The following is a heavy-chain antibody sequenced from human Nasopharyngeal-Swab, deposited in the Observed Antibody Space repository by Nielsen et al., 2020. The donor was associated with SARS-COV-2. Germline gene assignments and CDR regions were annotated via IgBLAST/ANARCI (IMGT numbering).Heavy chain of an antibody. V-gene: IGHV3-48*01. Sequence: GESLKISCAASGFNFNYYSMNWVRQAPGKGLEWVSYITSSSGIIYYADSVKGRFTISRDNSKNTLYLQMNSLRAEDTALYYCARDWSWGSSWAFDYWGQGNLVTVSS. D-gene: IGHD6-13*01. CDR2: ITSSSGII. CDR3: ARDWSWGSSWAFDY. J-gene: IGHJ4*02. CDR1: GFNFNYYS.